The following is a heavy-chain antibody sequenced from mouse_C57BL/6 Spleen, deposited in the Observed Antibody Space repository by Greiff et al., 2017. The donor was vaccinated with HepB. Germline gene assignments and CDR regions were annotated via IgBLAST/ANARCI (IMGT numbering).Heavy chain of an antibody. CDR2: ISSGSSTI. D-gene: IGHD1-1*01. CDR3: ARDYYGSSHYFDY. Sequence: EVQLVESGGGLVKPGGSLKLSCAASGFTFSDYGMHWVRQAPEKGLEWVAYISSGSSTIYYADTVKGRFTISRDNAKNTLFLQMTSLRSEDTDMYYCARDYYGSSHYFDYWGQGTTLTVSS. CDR1: GFTFSDYG. J-gene: IGHJ2*01. V-gene: IGHV5-17*01.